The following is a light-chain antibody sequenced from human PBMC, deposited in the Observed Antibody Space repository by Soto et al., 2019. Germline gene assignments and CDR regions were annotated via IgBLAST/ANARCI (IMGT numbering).Light chain of an antibody. CDR2: EVT. Sequence: QSVLTQPPSASGSPGQSVTISCTGTSSDVGVYSYVSWYQRHPGKAPKLMIYEVTKRPSGVPDRFSGSKSGNTASLTISGLQAEDEADYYCSSYTSSSAVVFGGGTKLTVL. CDR3: SSYTSSSAVV. J-gene: IGLJ2*01. V-gene: IGLV2-8*01. CDR1: SSDVGVYSY.